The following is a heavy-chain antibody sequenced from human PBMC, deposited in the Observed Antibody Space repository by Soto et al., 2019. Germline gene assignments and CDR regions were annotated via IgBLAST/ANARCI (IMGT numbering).Heavy chain of an antibody. Sequence: QITLKESGPTLLEPTQTLTLTCSFSGFSLTSSGVGVGWLRQAPGKALECLGIIYWDGDRRYNPSLRQRLTITKDTSKNQGVLNMTYVAPVDTATYYCAHRVPYNSEWDVGWFDPWGRGTLVTVS. CDR1: GFSLTSSGVG. CDR2: IYWDGDR. J-gene: IGHJ5*02. D-gene: IGHD1-20*01. CDR3: AHRVPYNSEWDVGWFDP. V-gene: IGHV2-5*02.